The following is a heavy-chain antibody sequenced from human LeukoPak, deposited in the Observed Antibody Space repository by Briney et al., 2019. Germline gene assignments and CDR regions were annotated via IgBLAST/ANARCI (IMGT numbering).Heavy chain of an antibody. CDR3: ARAGSERFSGAFDY. CDR2: TYYRSKWYN. CDR1: GDSVSSNSAA. Sequence: SQTLSLTCAISGDSVSSNSAAWNWIRQSPSGGLEWLGRTYYRSKWYNDYAVSVKSRITINPDTSKNQFSLQLNSVTPEDTAVYYCARAGSERFSGAFDYWGQGTLVTVSS. D-gene: IGHD1-26*01. V-gene: IGHV6-1*01. J-gene: IGHJ4*02.